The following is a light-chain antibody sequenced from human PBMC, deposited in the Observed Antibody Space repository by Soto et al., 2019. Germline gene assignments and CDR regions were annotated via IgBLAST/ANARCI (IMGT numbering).Light chain of an antibody. Sequence: EIVMTQSPATLPVSQGEIATLSCRASQSVSSNLAWYQQKPGQAPRLLIYRASNRAAGIPARFSGSGSGTEFTLTNSSLQSQDFAVSYCQHYHNCPPWTLGKRTKVEIK. CDR3: QHYHNCPPWT. J-gene: IGKJ1*01. CDR1: QSVSSN. V-gene: IGKV3-15*01. CDR2: RAS.